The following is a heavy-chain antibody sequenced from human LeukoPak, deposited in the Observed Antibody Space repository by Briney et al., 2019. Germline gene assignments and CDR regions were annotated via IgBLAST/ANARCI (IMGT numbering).Heavy chain of an antibody. V-gene: IGHV3-33*01. D-gene: IGHD3-22*01. Sequence: HPGGSLRLSCAASGFTFSTYGMHWVRQAPGKGLEWGAVIWFDGSNKYYVDSVKGRFTISRDNAKNTLYLQMHSLRAEDTAVYFCARDRASGYYYSFDYWGQGTLVTVSS. CDR2: IWFDGSNK. CDR3: ARDRASGYYYSFDY. J-gene: IGHJ4*02. CDR1: GFTFSTYG.